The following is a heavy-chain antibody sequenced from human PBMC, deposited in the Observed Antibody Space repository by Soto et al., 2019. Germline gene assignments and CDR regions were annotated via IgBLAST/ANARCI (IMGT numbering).Heavy chain of an antibody. CDR3: AREHSGAFDI. CDR1: GGSISSGGYY. V-gene: IGHV4-31*03. CDR2: IYYSGST. Sequence: QVQLQESGPGLVKPSQTLSLTCTVSGGSISSGGYYWSWIRQHPGKGLEWIGYIYYSGSTYYNPSLQSRLTISLNTSKNQFSLKLSSVTAADTAVYYCAREHSGAFDIWGQGTMVTVSS. J-gene: IGHJ3*02.